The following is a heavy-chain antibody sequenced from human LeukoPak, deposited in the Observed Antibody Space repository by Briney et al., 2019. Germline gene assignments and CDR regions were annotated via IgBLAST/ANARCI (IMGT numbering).Heavy chain of an antibody. D-gene: IGHD5-12*01. Sequence: PSETLSLTCTVSGDSINKNYWTWIRQPAGKGLEWIGRIYGYGNGGINYNPSLTSRVTMSLDTSKNQFSLELNSVNAADTAVYYCARHSYSGYDFDYWGQGTLVTVSS. CDR3: ARHSYSGYDFDY. V-gene: IGHV4-4*07. J-gene: IGHJ4*02. CDR1: GDSINKNY. CDR2: IYGYGNGGI.